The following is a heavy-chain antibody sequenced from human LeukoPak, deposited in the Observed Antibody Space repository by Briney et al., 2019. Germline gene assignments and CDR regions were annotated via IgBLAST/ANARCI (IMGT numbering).Heavy chain of an antibody. V-gene: IGHV3-23*01. Sequence: PGGSLRLSCAASGFTFSSYSMNWVRQAPGKGLEWVSAISGSGGSTYYADSVKGRFTISIDNSKNTLYLQMNSLRAEDTAVYYCAKEDYYDSSGYYDRQFGYWGQGTLVTVSS. J-gene: IGHJ4*02. CDR3: AKEDYYDSSGYYDRQFGY. CDR2: ISGSGGST. CDR1: GFTFSSYS. D-gene: IGHD3-22*01.